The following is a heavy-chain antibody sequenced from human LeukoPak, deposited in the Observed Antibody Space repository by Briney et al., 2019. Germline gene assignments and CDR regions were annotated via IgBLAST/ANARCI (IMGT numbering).Heavy chain of an antibody. CDR3: ASNPGGNSEYYYSGMDV. CDR2: IIPILGIA. J-gene: IGHJ6*02. V-gene: IGHV1-69*02. CDR1: GGTCISYT. D-gene: IGHD4-23*01. Sequence: AVKVSCKASGGTCISYTISWVRQAPGQGLEWMGRIIPILGIANYAQKFQGRVTITADKSTSTAYMDLSSLRSEDTAVYYCASNPGGNSEYYYSGMDVWGQGTTVTVSS.